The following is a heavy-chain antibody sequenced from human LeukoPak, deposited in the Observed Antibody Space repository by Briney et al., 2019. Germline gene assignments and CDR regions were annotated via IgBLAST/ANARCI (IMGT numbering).Heavy chain of an antibody. J-gene: IGHJ4*02. V-gene: IGHV4-4*07. D-gene: IGHD4-17*01. CDR1: GGSISSYY. CDR2: IYTSGST. Sequence: SETLSLTCTVSGGSISSYYWSWIRQPAGKGLEWIGRIYTSGSTNYNPSPKSRVTMSVDTSKNQFSLKLSSVTAADTAVYYCARDSSYGDDPSFDYWGQGTLVTVSS. CDR3: ARDSSYGDDPSFDY.